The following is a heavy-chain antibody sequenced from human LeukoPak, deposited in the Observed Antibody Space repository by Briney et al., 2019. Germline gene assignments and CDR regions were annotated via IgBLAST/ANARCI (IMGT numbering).Heavy chain of an antibody. CDR2: IYYSGST. V-gene: IGHV4-31*03. CDR3: ARDETPTNGYDSYDF. Sequence: PSETLSLTCTVSGGSISSGGYYWSWIRQHPGTGLEWIGYIYYSGSTYYNPSLKSRVTISVDTSKNQFSLKLSSVTAADTAVYYCARDETPTNGYDSYDFWGQGTLVTVST. CDR1: GGSISSGGYY. D-gene: IGHD5-12*01. J-gene: IGHJ4*02.